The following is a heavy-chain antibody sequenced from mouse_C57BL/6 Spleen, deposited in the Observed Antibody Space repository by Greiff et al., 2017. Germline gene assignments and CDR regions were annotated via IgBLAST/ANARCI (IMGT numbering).Heavy chain of an antibody. V-gene: IGHV1-82*01. CDR3: AREGAHYYGSSYESAMDY. J-gene: IGHJ4*01. CDR1: GYAFSSSW. D-gene: IGHD1-1*01. CDR2: IYPGDGDT. Sequence: QVHVKQSGPELVKPGASVKISCKASGYAFSSSWMNWVKQRPGKGLEWIGRIYPGDGDTNYNGKFKGKATLTADKSSSTAYMQLSSLTSEDSAVYFCAREGAHYYGSSYESAMDYGGQGTSVTVSS.